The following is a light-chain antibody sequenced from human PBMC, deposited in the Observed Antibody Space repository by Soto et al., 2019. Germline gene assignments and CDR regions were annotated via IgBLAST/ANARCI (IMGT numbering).Light chain of an antibody. Sequence: SVRTQPPSVSGAPGQRATISCTGSSSNIGANYDVHWYQHRPGTAPKLLIFGNNNRPSGVPDRFSGSKSGTSASLAITGLQAEDEGDYYCQSYDSTLSARYVFGTGTKVTVL. CDR2: GNN. V-gene: IGLV1-40*01. J-gene: IGLJ1*01. CDR1: SSNIGANYD. CDR3: QSYDSTLSARYV.